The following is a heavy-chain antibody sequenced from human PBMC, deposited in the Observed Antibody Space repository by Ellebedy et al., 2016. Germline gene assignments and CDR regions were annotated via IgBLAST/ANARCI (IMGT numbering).Heavy chain of an antibody. CDR1: GFTFDDYA. J-gene: IGHJ6*02. D-gene: IGHD5-18*01. CDR3: AKDISPKYSPGFYYYGMDV. V-gene: IGHV3-43D*03. Sequence: GGSLRLXXAASGFTFDDYAMHWVRQAPGKGLEWVSLISWDGGSTYYADSVKGRFTISRDNSKNSLYLQMNSLRAEDTALYYCAKDISPKYSPGFYYYGMDVWGQGTTVTVSS. CDR2: ISWDGGST.